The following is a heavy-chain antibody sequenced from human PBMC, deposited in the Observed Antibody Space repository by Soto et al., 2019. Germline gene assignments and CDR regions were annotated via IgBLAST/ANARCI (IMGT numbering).Heavy chain of an antibody. V-gene: IGHV1-8*01. CDR3: ARGVVAARRVHFDY. D-gene: IGHD6-6*01. CDR2: MNPNSGNT. J-gene: IGHJ4*02. CDR1: GYTFTSYD. Sequence: ASVKVSCKASGYTFTSYDINWVRQATGQGLEWMGWMNPNSGNTGYAQKFQGRVTMTRNTSISTAYMELSSLRSEGTAVYYCARGVVAARRVHFDYWGQGTLVTVSS.